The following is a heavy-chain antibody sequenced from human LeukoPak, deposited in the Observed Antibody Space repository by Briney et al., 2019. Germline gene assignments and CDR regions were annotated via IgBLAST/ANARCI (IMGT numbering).Heavy chain of an antibody. Sequence: SETLSLTCPVSGFSVSSVFYWGWIRQPPGKGLEWIGSIYHSGSTYYNPSLKSRLTMSIDTSTNQLSVSLNSVTAADTAVYYCAREKDYDFWSGSPYYYYMDVWGKGTTVTVSS. CDR1: GFSVSSVFY. J-gene: IGHJ6*03. CDR3: AREKDYDFWSGSPYYYYMDV. CDR2: IYHSGST. D-gene: IGHD3-3*01. V-gene: IGHV4-38-2*02.